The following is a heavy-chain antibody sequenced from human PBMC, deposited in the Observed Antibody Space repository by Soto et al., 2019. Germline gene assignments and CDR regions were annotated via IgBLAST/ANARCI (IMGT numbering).Heavy chain of an antibody. CDR1: GGTFSSYT. V-gene: IGHV1-69*04. CDR2: IIPILGIA. CDR3: ARDALDYYYMDV. Sequence: SVKVSCKASGGTFSSYTISWVRQAPGQGLEWMGRIIPILGIANYAQKFQGRVTITADKSTSTAYMELSSLRSEDTAVYYCARDALDYYYMDVWGKGTTVTVSS. J-gene: IGHJ6*03.